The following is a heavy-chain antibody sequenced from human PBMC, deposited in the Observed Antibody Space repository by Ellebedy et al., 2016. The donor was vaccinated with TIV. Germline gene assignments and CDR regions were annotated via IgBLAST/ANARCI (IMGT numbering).Heavy chain of an antibody. CDR2: INHSGST. CDR3: AREGGYYSFNYYYYMDG. D-gene: IGHD3-3*01. Sequence: SETLSLXXAVYGGSFSGYYWSWIRQPPGKGLEWIGEINHSGSTNYNPSLKSRVTISVDTSKNQFSLKLSSVTAADTAVYYCAREGGYYSFNYYYYMDGWGKGTTVTVSS. J-gene: IGHJ6*03. CDR1: GGSFSGYY. V-gene: IGHV4-34*01.